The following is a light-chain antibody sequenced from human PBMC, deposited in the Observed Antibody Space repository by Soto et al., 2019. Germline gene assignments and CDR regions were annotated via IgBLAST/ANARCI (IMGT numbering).Light chain of an antibody. Sequence: DPQMTQSPSSLSASVGDRVTITFRASQGISTYLNWYQQKPGKAPKLLIYAASSLQSGVPSRFSGSGSGTDFTLTISSLQPEDFAPYCCQQTYSPRRTLGEGTKVDIK. CDR1: QGISTY. CDR3: QQTYSPRRT. V-gene: IGKV1-39*01. CDR2: AAS. J-gene: IGKJ1*01.